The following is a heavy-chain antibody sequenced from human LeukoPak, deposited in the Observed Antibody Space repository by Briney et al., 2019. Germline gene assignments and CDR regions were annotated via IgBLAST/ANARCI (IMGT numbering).Heavy chain of an antibody. CDR3: ARRRGYSSSWIPRGWFDP. D-gene: IGHD6-13*01. Sequence: ASVKVSCKASGYTFTGYYMHWVRQAPGQGLEWMGWINPNSGGTNYAQKFQGRVTMTRDTSISTAYMELSRLRSDDTAVYYCARRRGYSSSWIPRGWFDPWGQGTLVTVSS. V-gene: IGHV1-2*02. CDR1: GYTFTGYY. J-gene: IGHJ5*02. CDR2: INPNSGGT.